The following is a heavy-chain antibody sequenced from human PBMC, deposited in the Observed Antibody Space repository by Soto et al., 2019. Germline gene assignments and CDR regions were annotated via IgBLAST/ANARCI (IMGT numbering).Heavy chain of an antibody. Sequence: QMQLVQSGPEVKKPGTSVKVSCKASGFTFTSSAVQWVRQARGQGLEWMGWIVVGNGDTKYAQKFQQRVTFTRDISTSTAYMEVSSLRSEDTAVYYCAAERGDRWGQGTLVTVSS. V-gene: IGHV1-58*01. J-gene: IGHJ5*02. D-gene: IGHD3-10*01. CDR2: IVVGNGDT. CDR1: GFTFTSSA. CDR3: AAERGDR.